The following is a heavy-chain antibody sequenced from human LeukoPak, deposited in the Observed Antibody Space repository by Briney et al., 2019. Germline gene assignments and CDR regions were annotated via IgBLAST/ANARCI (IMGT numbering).Heavy chain of an antibody. D-gene: IGHD1-26*01. J-gene: IGHJ5*02. V-gene: IGHV1-46*01. CDR1: GYTFTSNY. CDR2: INPTSSST. Sequence: ASVKVSCKASGYTFTSNYMDWVRLAPGQGIERMGLINPTSSSTGYAQKFQGRGTMTRDMSTSTNYMGFRIVSSEDTAIDECARDNSVGDNAWWFDPWGQGTLVTVSS. CDR3: ARDNSVGDNAWWFDP.